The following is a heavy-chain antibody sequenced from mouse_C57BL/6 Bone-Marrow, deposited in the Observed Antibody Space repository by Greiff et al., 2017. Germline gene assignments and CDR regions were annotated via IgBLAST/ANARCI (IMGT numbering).Heavy chain of an antibody. D-gene: IGHD1-1*01. Sequence: QVQLQQPGAELVKPGASVKLSCKAFGYIFISYWMHWVKQRPGRGLEWIGRIDPNSGGTKYHEKFKSKSPLTVDKPSSTAYMQLSSLTSEDAAVYDFARCTTVVGDFDYWGQGTTLTVSS. CDR3: ARCTTVVGDFDY. CDR1: GYIFISYW. V-gene: IGHV1-72*01. CDR2: IDPNSGGT. J-gene: IGHJ2*01.